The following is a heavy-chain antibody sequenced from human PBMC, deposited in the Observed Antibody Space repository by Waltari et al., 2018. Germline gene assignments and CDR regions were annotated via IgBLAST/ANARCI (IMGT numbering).Heavy chain of an antibody. CDR3: AKDILGVATITPYQKEPYYYYGMDV. D-gene: IGHD5-12*01. CDR2: ISYDGSNK. V-gene: IGHV3-30*18. CDR1: GFTFSSYG. Sequence: VQLVESGGGVVQPGRSLRLSCAASGFTFSSYGMHWVRQAPGKGLEWVAVISYDGSNKYYADSVKGRFTIARDNSKNTLYLQMNSLRAEDTAVYYCAKDILGVATITPYQKEPYYYYGMDVWGQGTTVTVSS. J-gene: IGHJ6*02.